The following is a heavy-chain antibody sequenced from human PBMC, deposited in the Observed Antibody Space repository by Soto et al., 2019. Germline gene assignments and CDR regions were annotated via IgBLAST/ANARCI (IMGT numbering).Heavy chain of an antibody. J-gene: IGHJ6*02. CDR1: GDSVSSYK. CDR2: IDNNGGT. CDR3: VRQGFGALHGLVDV. D-gene: IGHD3-10*01. V-gene: IGHV4-59*08. Sequence: QVQLQESGPGLVKPSETLSLTCTVSGDSVSSYKWSWIRQTPGKGLEWIGYIDNNGGTSYNPSLSSRVPMSVDTYTKQFSRRLNSVTAADTAVYYGVRQGFGALHGLVDVWGQGTTVTVSS.